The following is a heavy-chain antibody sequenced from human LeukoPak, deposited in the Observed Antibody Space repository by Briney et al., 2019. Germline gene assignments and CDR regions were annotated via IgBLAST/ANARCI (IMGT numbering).Heavy chain of an antibody. Sequence: GGSLRLSCEGSGFTFRSFAVTWIRQAPGKGLDWVSSITANGDKTYYADSVKGRFTISRDNSKNTLYLQMSSLRADDTAIYYCAKRKMEQWPKTGDAFDIWGQGTMVTVSS. CDR1: GFTFRSFA. J-gene: IGHJ3*02. CDR3: AKRKMEQWPKTGDAFDI. D-gene: IGHD6-19*01. V-gene: IGHV3-23*01. CDR2: ITANGDKT.